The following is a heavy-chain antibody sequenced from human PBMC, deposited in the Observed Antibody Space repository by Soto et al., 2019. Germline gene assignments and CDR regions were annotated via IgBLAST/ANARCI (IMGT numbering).Heavy chain of an antibody. CDR3: ARAFIVVVVAATHYFDS. D-gene: IGHD2-15*01. J-gene: IGHJ4*02. Sequence: SETLSLTCAVYGGSFSGYYWSWIRQPPGKGLEWIGEINHSGSTNYNPSLKSRVTISVDTSKNKFSLTLSSVTAADTAVYYCARAFIVVVVAATHYFDSWGQGTLVTVPS. CDR1: GGSFSGYY. V-gene: IGHV4-34*01. CDR2: INHSGST.